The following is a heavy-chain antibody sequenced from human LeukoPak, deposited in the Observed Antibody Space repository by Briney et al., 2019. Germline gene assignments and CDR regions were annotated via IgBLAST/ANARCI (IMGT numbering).Heavy chain of an antibody. D-gene: IGHD5-24*01. V-gene: IGHV1-69*06. CDR2: IILIFGTA. CDR1: GYTLTELS. Sequence: TSVKVSCKVSGYTLTELSMHWVRQAPGQGLEWMGGIILIFGTANYAQKFQGRVTITADKSTSTAYMELSSLRSEDTAVYYCARSVGYGDGYNLGYWGQGTLVTVSS. J-gene: IGHJ4*02. CDR3: ARSVGYGDGYNLGY.